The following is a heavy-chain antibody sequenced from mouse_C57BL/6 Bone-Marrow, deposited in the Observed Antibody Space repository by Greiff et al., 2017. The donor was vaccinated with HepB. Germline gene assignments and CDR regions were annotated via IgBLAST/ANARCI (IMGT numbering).Heavy chain of an antibody. V-gene: IGHV5-17*01. Sequence: EVHLVESGGGLVKPGGSLKLSCAASGFTFSDYGMHWVRQAPEKGLEWVAYISSGSSTIYYADTVKGRFTISRDNAKNTLFLQMTSLRSEDTAMYYCAREEAAQATWFAYWGQGTLVTVSA. J-gene: IGHJ3*01. CDR2: ISSGSSTI. CDR1: GFTFSDYG. CDR3: AREEAAQATWFAY. D-gene: IGHD3-2*02.